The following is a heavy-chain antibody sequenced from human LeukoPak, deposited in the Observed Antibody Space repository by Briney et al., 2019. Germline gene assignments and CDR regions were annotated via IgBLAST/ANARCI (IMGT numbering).Heavy chain of an antibody. Sequence: SVKVSCKASGGTFSSYAISWVRQAPGQGLEWMGRIIPIFGTANYAQKFQGRVTITTDESTSTAYMELSSLRSEDTAVYYCARSPYDSSGYYYNYSQHWGQGTLVTVSS. CDR2: IIPIFGTA. D-gene: IGHD3-22*01. J-gene: IGHJ1*01. CDR1: GGTFSSYA. CDR3: ARSPYDSSGYYYNYSQH. V-gene: IGHV1-69*05.